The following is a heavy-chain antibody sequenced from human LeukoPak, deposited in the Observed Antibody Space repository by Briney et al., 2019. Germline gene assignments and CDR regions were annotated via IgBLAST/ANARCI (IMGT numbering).Heavy chain of an antibody. D-gene: IGHD4-17*01. CDR1: GLTFSSYS. V-gene: IGHV3-21*01. CDR3: ARGRRGDYALDY. J-gene: IGHJ4*02. Sequence: GGSLRLSCAASGLTFSSYSMTWVRQAPGKGLQWVSSISSGGNYIYYADSVKGRFTISRDNAKNSLYLQMNSLRAEDTAVYYCARGRRGDYALDYWGQGTLVTVSS. CDR2: ISSGGNYI.